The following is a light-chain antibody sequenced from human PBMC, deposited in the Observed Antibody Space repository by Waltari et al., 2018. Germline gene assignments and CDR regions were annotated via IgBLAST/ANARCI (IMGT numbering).Light chain of an antibody. CDR1: HNINIY. CDR3: QQGYSTRFT. Sequence: DIQMTQSPSSLSASVGDTVTITCRASHNINIYLNWYQQKPGRAPKLLIHGASSLHTGVPSRFSGSRSGTDFTLTISSLQPEDFATYYCQQGYSTRFTFGPGTIVDMK. V-gene: IGKV1-39*01. J-gene: IGKJ3*01. CDR2: GAS.